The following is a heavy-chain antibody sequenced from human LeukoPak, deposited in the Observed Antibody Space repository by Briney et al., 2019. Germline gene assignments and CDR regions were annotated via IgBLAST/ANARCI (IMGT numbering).Heavy chain of an antibody. CDR1: GFTVSSYD. CDR3: ASVVGHSYGEYYLDY. CDR2: IYSGGST. Sequence: PGGSLRLSCAASGFTVSSYDMSWVRQAPGKGLECISVIYSGGSTDYADSVKGRLTISRDNSKNTLYLQINSLRAEDTAVYYCASVVGHSYGEYYLDYSGQGTLVTVSS. J-gene: IGHJ4*02. V-gene: IGHV3-53*01. D-gene: IGHD4/OR15-4a*01.